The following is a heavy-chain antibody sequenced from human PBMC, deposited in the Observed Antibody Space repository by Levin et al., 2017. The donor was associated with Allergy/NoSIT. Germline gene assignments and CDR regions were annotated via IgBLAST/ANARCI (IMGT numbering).Heavy chain of an antibody. V-gene: IGHV3-30-3*01. J-gene: IGHJ4*02. Sequence: PGGSLRLSCAASGFTFRSYAMQWVRQAPGKGLEWVTMISFDGRNKYYTDSVKGRFTISRDNAKNTVLLEMNNLTPEDTALYYCAAAYYGSGSFPDYWGQGTLVTVSS. D-gene: IGHD3-10*01. CDR1: GFTFRSYA. CDR3: AAAYYGSGSFPDY. CDR2: ISFDGRNK.